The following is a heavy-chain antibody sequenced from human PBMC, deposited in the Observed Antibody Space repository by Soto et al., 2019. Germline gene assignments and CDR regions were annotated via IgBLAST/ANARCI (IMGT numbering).Heavy chain of an antibody. CDR3: ATEMGATQGPFDN. D-gene: IGHD1-26*01. J-gene: IGHJ4*02. CDR1: VFPFGANA. CDR2: LSNTGRRT. V-gene: IGHV3-23*01. Sequence: PVGSLRLSCVVSVFPFGANAMSWVRQAPGKGLEWVSGLSNTGRRTSYADSVKGRFNISRDNSENTVYLQVNSLRVEDTAVYYCATEMGATQGPFDNWGQGTLVTVSS.